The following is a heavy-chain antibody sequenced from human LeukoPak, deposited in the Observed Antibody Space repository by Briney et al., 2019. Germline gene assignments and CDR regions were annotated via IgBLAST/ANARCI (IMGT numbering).Heavy chain of an antibody. CDR1: GGTFSSYA. V-gene: IGHV1-69*04. CDR3: ARDVRGDY. D-gene: IGHD3-16*01. CDR2: IIPILGVA. J-gene: IGHJ4*02. Sequence: SVTVSCKASGGTFSSYAISWVRQAPGQGLEWMGRIIPILGVANYAQKFQGRVTITADKSTSTAYMGLSSLRSEDTAVYYCARDVRGDYWGQGALVTVSS.